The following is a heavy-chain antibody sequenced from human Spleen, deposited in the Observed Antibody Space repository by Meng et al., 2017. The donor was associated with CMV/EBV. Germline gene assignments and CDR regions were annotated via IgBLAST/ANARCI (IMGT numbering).Heavy chain of an antibody. V-gene: IGHV4-39*01. J-gene: IGHJ4*02. CDR1: GGSISSGTYF. CDR3: ASGGYSGPAMGY. CDR2: IFYTGSV. D-gene: IGHD5-12*01. Sequence: SETLSLTCAVSGGSISSGTYFWGWIRQPPGKGLEWIGTIFYTGSVHDNPSLESRLTISVDTSKNQFSLKLSSVTAADTAVYYCASGGYSGPAMGYWGQGTLVTVSS.